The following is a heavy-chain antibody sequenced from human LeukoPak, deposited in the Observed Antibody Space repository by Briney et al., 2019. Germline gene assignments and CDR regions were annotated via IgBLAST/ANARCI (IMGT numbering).Heavy chain of an antibody. J-gene: IGHJ5*02. CDR1: GFTFNDYY. CDR2: INIGGTNT. CDR3: ATDGAGFDT. Sequence: NPGGFLRLSCAASGFTFNDYYMSWIRHAPGKGLEWLSYINIGGTNTHYADSVKGRFTISRDNAKKSLYLEMNNLRAEDTAVYYCATDGAGFDTWGQGVLVTVSS. V-gene: IGHV3-11*01.